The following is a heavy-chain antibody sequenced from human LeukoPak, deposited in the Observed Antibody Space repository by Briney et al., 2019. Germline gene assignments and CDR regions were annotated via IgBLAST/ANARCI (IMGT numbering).Heavy chain of an antibody. J-gene: IGHJ4*02. CDR1: GFTFSSYS. D-gene: IGHD3-10*01. CDR3: ARSMRITMVRGVIGPIDY. Sequence: GGSLRLSCAASGFTFSSYSMNWVRQAPGEGLEWVSSISSSSSYIYYADSVKGRFTISRDNAKNSLYLQMNSLRAEDTAVYYCARSMRITMVRGVIGPIDYWGQGTLVTVSS. CDR2: ISSSSSYI. V-gene: IGHV3-21*01.